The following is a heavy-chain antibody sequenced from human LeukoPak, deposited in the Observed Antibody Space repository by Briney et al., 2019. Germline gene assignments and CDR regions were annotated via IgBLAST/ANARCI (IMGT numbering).Heavy chain of an antibody. J-gene: IGHJ4*02. CDR3: AKDAERVAVTGHLDY. V-gene: IGHV3-23*01. D-gene: IGHD6-19*01. CDR1: GFSFSSYA. CDR2: ISGSGGST. Sequence: PGGSLRLSCASSGFSFSSYAMNWVRQAPGKGLEWVSAISGSGGSTSYAVSVKARFTISRDNSKNTLFLQMNGLRAEDTAVYYCAKDAERVAVTGHLDYWGQGTLVTVSS.